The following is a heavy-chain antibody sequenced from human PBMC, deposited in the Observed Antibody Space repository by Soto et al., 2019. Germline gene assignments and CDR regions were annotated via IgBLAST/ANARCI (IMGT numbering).Heavy chain of an antibody. CDR1: GFTFSSYW. CDR3: ASDTSHYYGSGRSFSHYGMDV. CDR2: IKQDGSEK. D-gene: IGHD3-10*01. V-gene: IGHV3-7*05. Sequence: EVQLVESGGGLVQPGGSLRLSCAASGFTFSSYWMSWVRQAPGKGLEWVANIKQDGSEKYYVDSVKGRFTISIDNAKNALYLQMKGLRAGDTAVYYCASDTSHYYGSGRSFSHYGMDVWGQGTTVTV. J-gene: IGHJ6*02.